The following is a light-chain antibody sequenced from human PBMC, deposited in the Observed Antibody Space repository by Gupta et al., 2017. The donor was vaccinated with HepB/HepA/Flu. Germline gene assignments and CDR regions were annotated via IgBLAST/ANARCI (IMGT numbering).Light chain of an antibody. CDR2: GAS. CDR1: QSVSSRY. V-gene: IGKV3-20*01. Sequence: EIVWTQAPGTLCLSPGERFTRSCRARQSVSSRYLAWSQQKPGQAPRLLIYGASSRATGLPVRFSGSGTGTPLNLTISRPERENFALYYSDHVSSAPRAFGQRSTVEIK. CDR3: DHVSSAPRA. J-gene: IGKJ1*01.